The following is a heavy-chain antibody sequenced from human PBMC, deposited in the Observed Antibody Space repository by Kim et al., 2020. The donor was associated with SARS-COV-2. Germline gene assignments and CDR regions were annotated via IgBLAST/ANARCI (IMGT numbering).Heavy chain of an antibody. V-gene: IGHV4-61*02. J-gene: IGHJ5*02. CDR1: GGSISSGSYY. D-gene: IGHD6-13*01. Sequence: SETLSLTCTVSGGSISSGSYYWSWIRQPAGKGLEWIGRIYTSGSTNYNPSLKSRVTISVDTSKNQFSLKLSSVTAADTAVYYCARAPRRSSIAAAGTGWFDPWGQGTLVTVSS. CDR3: ARAPRRSSIAAAGTGWFDP. CDR2: IYTSGST.